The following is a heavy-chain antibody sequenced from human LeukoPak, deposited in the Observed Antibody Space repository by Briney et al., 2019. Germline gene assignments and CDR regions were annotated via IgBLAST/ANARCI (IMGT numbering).Heavy chain of an antibody. CDR3: AKAAVTNNYYYYYMDV. CDR2: ISGSGGST. Sequence: GGSLRLSCAASGFTFSSYAMSWVRQAPGKGLEWVSAISGSGGSTYYAGSVNGRFTISRDNSKNTLYLQMNSLRAEDTAVYYCAKAAVTNNYYYYYMDVWGKGTTVTVSS. D-gene: IGHD4-17*01. J-gene: IGHJ6*03. CDR1: GFTFSSYA. V-gene: IGHV3-23*01.